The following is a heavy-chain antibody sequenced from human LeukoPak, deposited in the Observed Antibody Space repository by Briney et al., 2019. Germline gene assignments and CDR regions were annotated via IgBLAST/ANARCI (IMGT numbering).Heavy chain of an antibody. Sequence: GGSLRLSCAASGFTFSSYSMNWVRQAPGKGLEWVSSISSSSSYIYYAESVKGRFTISRDNAKNSLYLQMNSLRAGDTAVYYCAANYGSGSSPLDYWGQGTLVTVSS. CDR3: AANYGSGSSPLDY. J-gene: IGHJ4*02. V-gene: IGHV3-21*01. D-gene: IGHD3-10*01. CDR2: ISSSSSYI. CDR1: GFTFSSYS.